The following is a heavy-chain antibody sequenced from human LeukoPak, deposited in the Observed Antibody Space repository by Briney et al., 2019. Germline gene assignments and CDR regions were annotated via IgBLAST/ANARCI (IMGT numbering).Heavy chain of an antibody. V-gene: IGHV4-39*01. CDR3: ARHTYYYGSGSPGP. D-gene: IGHD3-10*01. Sequence: SETLSLTCTVSGGSISSSSYYWGWIRQPPGKGLEWIGSIYYSGSTYYNPSLKSRVTISVDTSKNQFSLKLSSVIAADTAVYYCARHTYYYGSGSPGPWGQGTLVTVSS. CDR2: IYYSGST. CDR1: GGSISSSSYY. J-gene: IGHJ5*02.